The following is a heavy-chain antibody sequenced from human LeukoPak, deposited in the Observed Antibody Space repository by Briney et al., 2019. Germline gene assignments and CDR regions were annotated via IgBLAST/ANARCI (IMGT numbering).Heavy chain of an antibody. CDR2: ISGSGGST. CDR1: GFTFSSYA. V-gene: IGHV3-23*01. J-gene: IGHJ4*02. CDR3: LRTKTYGSYHFDY. D-gene: IGHD3-10*01. Sequence: GGSLRLSCAASGFTFSSYAMSWVRQAPGKGLEWVSSISGSGGSTYYADSVKGRFTISRDNSENTLYLHMNSLRAEDTAVYSCLRTKTYGSYHFDYWGQGTLVTVSS.